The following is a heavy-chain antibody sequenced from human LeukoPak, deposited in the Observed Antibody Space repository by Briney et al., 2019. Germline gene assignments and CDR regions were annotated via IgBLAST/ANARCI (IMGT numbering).Heavy chain of an antibody. CDR1: GFTFSSYS. J-gene: IGHJ4*02. D-gene: IGHD1-26*01. Sequence: GGSLRLSCAASGFTFSSYSMNWVRQAPGKGLEWVSSISSSSSYIYYADSVKGRFTISRDNAKNSLYLQMNSLRAEDTAVYYCARDIGGSGSYDFDYWGRGPLVTVSS. CDR2: ISSSSSYI. CDR3: ARDIGGSGSYDFDY. V-gene: IGHV3-21*01.